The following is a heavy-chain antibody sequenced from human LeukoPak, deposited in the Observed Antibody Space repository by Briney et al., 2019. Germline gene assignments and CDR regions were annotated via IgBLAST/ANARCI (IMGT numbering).Heavy chain of an antibody. CDR1: GYTFTGYY. J-gene: IGHJ4*02. CDR3: ARPYSSSWSFDY. CDR2: INPNSGGT. D-gene: IGHD6-13*01. V-gene: IGHV1-2*02. Sequence: ASVKVSCKASGYTFTGYYMHWVRQAPGQGLEWMGWINPNSGGTNYAQKFQGRVTMTRDTSISTAYMELSRLRSDDTAVYYCARPYSSSWSFDYWGQGTLVTVSS.